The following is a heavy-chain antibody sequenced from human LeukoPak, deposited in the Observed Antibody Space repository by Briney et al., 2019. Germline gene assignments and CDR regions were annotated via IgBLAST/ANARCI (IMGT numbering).Heavy chain of an antibody. CDR2: ISSSSSYI. Sequence: KPGRSLRLSCAASGFTFSSYAMHWVRQAPGKGLEWVSSISSSSSYIYYADSVRGRFTISRDNAKNSLYLQMNSLRAEDTAVYYCARDRDIAAAGPYNWFDPWGQGTLVTVSS. CDR3: ARDRDIAAAGPYNWFDP. D-gene: IGHD6-13*01. J-gene: IGHJ5*02. V-gene: IGHV3-21*01. CDR1: GFTFSSYA.